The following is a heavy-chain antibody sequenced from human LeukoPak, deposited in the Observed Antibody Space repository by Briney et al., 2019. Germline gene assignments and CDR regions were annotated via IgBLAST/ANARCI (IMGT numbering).Heavy chain of an antibody. V-gene: IGHV3-53*01. D-gene: IGHD3-9*01. CDR2: LYTDGTT. CDR1: GFTVSSHY. J-gene: IGHJ4*02. CDR3: ARGGTFYWTPRY. Sequence: GGSLRLSCSASGFTVSSHYMGWVRQAPGQGLEWVSLLYTDGTTKYADSAKGRFTISRDDSKNTLYLQMNSLRAEDTAVYYCARGGTFYWTPRYWGQGTLVTVSS.